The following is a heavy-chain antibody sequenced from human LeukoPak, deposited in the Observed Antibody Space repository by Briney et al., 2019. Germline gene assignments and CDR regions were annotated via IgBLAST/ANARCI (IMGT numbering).Heavy chain of an antibody. CDR2: ISAGNGNT. D-gene: IGHD1-26*01. Sequence: ASVKVSCKASGYTFTSYAIHWVRQAPGQRLEWMGWISAGNGNTKYSQNFQGRVTFISNTSATTAFMELSSLRSEDAAVYYCARDSGSGNNDYWGQGALVTVSS. CDR3: ARDSGSGNNDY. V-gene: IGHV1-3*01. J-gene: IGHJ4*02. CDR1: GYTFTSYA.